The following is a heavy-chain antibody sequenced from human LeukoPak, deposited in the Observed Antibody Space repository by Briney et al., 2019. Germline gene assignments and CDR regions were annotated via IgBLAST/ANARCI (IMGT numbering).Heavy chain of an antibody. J-gene: IGHJ3*02. D-gene: IGHD4-17*01. CDR3: ARDPNGDYIGAFDM. CDR1: GFTFRAYA. V-gene: IGHV3-23*01. Sequence: AGGSLRLSCTASGFTFRAYAMMWVRQAPGKGPEWVSAIRGGGTSEFYADSVKGRFRISRDNSKDTLFLQMNSLRAEDTAVYYCARDPNGDYIGAFDMWGPGTMVTVS. CDR2: IRGGGTSE.